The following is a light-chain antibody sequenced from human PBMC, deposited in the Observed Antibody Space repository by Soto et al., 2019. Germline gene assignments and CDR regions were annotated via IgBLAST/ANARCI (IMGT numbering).Light chain of an antibody. CDR1: SSDVGGYNY. CDR2: DVS. CDR3: GSYTSSSTQV. J-gene: IGLJ2*01. Sequence: QSVLTQPASVSGSPGQSITISCTGTSSDVGGYNYVSWYQQHPGKAPKLMIYDVSNRPSGVSNRFSGSKSGNTASLTISGLQAEDEADYYCGSYTSSSTQVFGGGTKVTVL. V-gene: IGLV2-14*01.